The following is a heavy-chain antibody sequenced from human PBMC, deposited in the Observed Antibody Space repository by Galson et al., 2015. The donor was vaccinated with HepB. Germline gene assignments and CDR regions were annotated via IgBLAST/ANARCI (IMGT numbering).Heavy chain of an antibody. CDR3: ASLDYYDSSVEGRNWFDP. CDR2: IIPIFGTA. V-gene: IGHV1-69*13. Sequence: SVKVSCKASGGTFSSYAISWVRQAPGQGLEWMGGIIPIFGTANYAQKFQGRVTITADESTSTAYMELSSLRSEDTAVYYCASLDYYDSSVEGRNWFDPWGQGTLVTVSS. J-gene: IGHJ5*02. D-gene: IGHD3-22*01. CDR1: GGTFSSYA.